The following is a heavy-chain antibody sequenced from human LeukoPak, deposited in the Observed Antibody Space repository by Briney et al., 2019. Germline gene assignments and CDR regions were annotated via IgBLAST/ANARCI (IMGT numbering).Heavy chain of an antibody. CDR1: GFTFSSYW. CDR2: FKSDGSST. V-gene: IGHV3-74*01. Sequence: GGSLRLSCAASGFTFSSYWMHWVRQAPGKGLVWVSRFKSDGSSTSYADSVKGRFTISRDNAKNTLYLQMNSLRAEDTAVYYCASGRWSDYLDYWGQGTLVTVSS. D-gene: IGHD3-3*01. J-gene: IGHJ4*02. CDR3: ASGRWSDYLDY.